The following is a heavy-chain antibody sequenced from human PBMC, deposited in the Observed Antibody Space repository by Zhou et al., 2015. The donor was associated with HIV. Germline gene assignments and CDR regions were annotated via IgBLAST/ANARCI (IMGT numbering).Heavy chain of an antibody. D-gene: IGHD1-26*01. CDR3: ARGRVGATLDNWFDP. Sequence: QVQLVQSGAEVKKPGASVKVSCKASGYTFINYYIHWVRQAPGQGLEWMGGIIPIFGTANYAQKFQGRVTITADESTSTAYMELSSLRSEDTAVYYCARGRVGATLDNWFDPWGQGTLVTVSS. CDR1: GYTFINYY. V-gene: IGHV1-69*01. J-gene: IGHJ5*02. CDR2: IIPIFGTA.